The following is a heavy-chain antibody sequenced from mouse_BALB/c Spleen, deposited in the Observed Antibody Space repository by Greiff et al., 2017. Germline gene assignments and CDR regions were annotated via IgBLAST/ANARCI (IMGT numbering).Heavy chain of an antibody. V-gene: IGHV1-69*02. D-gene: IGHD1-1*01. CDR1: GYTFTSYW. J-gene: IGHJ1*01. Sequence: QVQLQQPGAELVKPGAPVKLSCKASGYTFTSYWMNWVKQRPGRGLEWIGRIDPSDSETHYNQKFKDKATLTVDKPSSTAYIQLSSLTSEDSAVYYCARDLRVDVWGAGTTVTVSS. CDR3: ARDLRVDV. CDR2: IDPSDSET.